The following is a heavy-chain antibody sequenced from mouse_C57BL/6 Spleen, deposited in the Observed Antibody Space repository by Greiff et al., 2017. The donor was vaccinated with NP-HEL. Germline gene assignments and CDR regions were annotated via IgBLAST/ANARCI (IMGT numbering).Heavy chain of an antibody. CDR2: INPNNGGT. V-gene: IGHV1-26*01. D-gene: IGHD1-1*01. CDR3: AIYYYGSSYVDYYAMDY. CDR1: GYTFTDSY. J-gene: IGHJ4*01. Sequence: EVQLQQSGPELVKPGASVKISCKASGYTFTDSYMNWVKQSHGKSLEWIGDINPNNGGTSYNQKFKGKATLTVDKSSSTAYMELRSLTSEDSAVYYCAIYYYGSSYVDYYAMDYWGQGTSVTVSS.